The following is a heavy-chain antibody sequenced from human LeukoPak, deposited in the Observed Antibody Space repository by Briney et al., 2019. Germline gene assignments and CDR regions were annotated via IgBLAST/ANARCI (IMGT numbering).Heavy chain of an antibody. V-gene: IGHV4-30-2*01. J-gene: IGHJ3*02. CDR2: IYHSGST. Sequence: SETLSLTCAVSGGSISSGGYSWRWIRQPPGKGLEWIGYIYHSGSTYYNPSLKSRVTISVDRSKNQFSLKLSSVTAADTAVYYCARGVETYSSSWYNTPNAFDIWGQGTMVTVSS. D-gene: IGHD6-13*01. CDR3: ARGVETYSSSWYNTPNAFDI. CDR1: GGSISSGGYS.